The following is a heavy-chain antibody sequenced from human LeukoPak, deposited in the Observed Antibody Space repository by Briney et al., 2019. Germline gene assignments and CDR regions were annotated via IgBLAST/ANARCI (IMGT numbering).Heavy chain of an antibody. Sequence: PGGSLRLSCAASGFTFSRYSMNWVRQAPGKGLEWVSYISSSSSTIYYADSVKGRFTISRDNAKNSLYLQMNSLRAEDTAVYYCARMSGYYDYWGQGTLVTVSS. CDR2: ISSSSSTI. CDR3: ARMSGYYDY. V-gene: IGHV3-48*04. J-gene: IGHJ4*02. CDR1: GFTFSRYS.